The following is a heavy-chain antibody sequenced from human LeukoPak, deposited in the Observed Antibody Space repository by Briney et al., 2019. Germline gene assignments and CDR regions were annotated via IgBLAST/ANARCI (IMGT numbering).Heavy chain of an antibody. D-gene: IGHD6-13*01. CDR2: INPNSGGT. Sequence: ASVKVSCKASGYTFTGYYMHWVRQAPGQGLEWMGWINPNSGGTNYAQKFQGRVTMTRDTSISTAYMELSRLRSDDTAVYYCATQAAALGYYCYMDVWGKGTTVTVSS. J-gene: IGHJ6*03. V-gene: IGHV1-2*02. CDR1: GYTFTGYY. CDR3: ATQAAALGYYCYMDV.